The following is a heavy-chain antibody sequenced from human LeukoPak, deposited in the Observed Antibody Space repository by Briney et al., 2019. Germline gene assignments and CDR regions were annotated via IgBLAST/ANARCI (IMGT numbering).Heavy chain of an antibody. J-gene: IGHJ6*03. CDR2: IIPVSGTS. D-gene: IGHD6-6*01. CDR3: APPVEKGGGIEARRRSAKYMAV. Sequence: ASVKVSCKASGATFNSYALSWVRQAPGQGLEWMGGIIPVSGTSYYAQNFQGRVTITKDASTRTAYMELRSLRSEDTAVYYCAPPVEKGGGIEARRRSAKYMAVWGEGTTV. V-gene: IGHV1-69*05. CDR1: GATFNSYA.